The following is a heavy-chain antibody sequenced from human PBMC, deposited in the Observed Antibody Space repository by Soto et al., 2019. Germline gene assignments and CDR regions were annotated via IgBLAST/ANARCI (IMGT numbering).Heavy chain of an antibody. Sequence: QVQLQESGPGLVKPSETLSLTCTVSGGSISSYYWSWIRQPPGKGLEWIGYIYYSGSTNYNPSLKSQVTMSVGTTKSQFSLQLCPVTPGDTAVYYGAREGGRGCLLYDPWGQGTLVTVSS. CDR2: IYYSGST. CDR1: GGSISSYY. D-gene: IGHD3-3*01. V-gene: IGHV4-59*01. CDR3: AREGGRGCLLYDP. J-gene: IGHJ5*02.